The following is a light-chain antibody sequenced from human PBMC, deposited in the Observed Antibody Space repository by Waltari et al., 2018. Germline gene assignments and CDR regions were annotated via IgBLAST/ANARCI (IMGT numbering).Light chain of an antibody. V-gene: IGKV1-5*03. CDR3: QHSNSYYT. Sequence: IQMTQSPSTLSASVGDRVTNTCRASQSINKALAWYQQKPGKAPKLLIYKASSLESGVSSRFSGSGSGTEFTLTISSLQTDDYGTYFCQHSNSYYTFGQGTKLEIK. CDR2: KAS. CDR1: QSINKA. J-gene: IGKJ2*01.